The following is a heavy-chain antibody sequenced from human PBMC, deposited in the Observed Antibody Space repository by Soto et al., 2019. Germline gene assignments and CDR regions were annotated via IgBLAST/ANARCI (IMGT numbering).Heavy chain of an antibody. V-gene: IGHV3-30*18. CDR2: ISYDGNNK. Sequence: GGSLRLSCAASEFTFSNYGMHWVRQAPGKGLEWVAVISYDGNNKYYADSVKGRFTISRDNSENTLYLQMNSLRAEDTAVYYCAKGYGIYYVSPWFDPWGQGTLVTVSS. CDR3: AKGYGIYYVSPWFDP. J-gene: IGHJ5*02. CDR1: EFTFSNYG. D-gene: IGHD1-26*01.